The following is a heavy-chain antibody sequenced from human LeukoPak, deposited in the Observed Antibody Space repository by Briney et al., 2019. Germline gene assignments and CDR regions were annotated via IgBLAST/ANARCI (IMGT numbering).Heavy chain of an antibody. Sequence: SETLSLTCTVSGYSITSGYFWGWIRQPPGKGLEWLGTIYHTGITSYNPSLLSRVTISVDTSKNHFSLKLTSVTAADTAVYYCARFPTVRAYYYYHVDVWGQGTTVSVSS. V-gene: IGHV4-38-2*02. J-gene: IGHJ6*03. CDR3: ARFPTVRAYYYYHVDV. D-gene: IGHD1-1*01. CDR2: IYHTGIT. CDR1: GYSITSGYF.